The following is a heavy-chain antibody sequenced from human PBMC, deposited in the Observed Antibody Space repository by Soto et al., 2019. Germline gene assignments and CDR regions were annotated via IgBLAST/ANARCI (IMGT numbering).Heavy chain of an antibody. CDR3: ARVRYIAAAGPPLLHAFDI. Sequence: SETLSLTCDVYGGSFSGYYWSWIRQPPGKGLEWIGEINHSGSTNYNPSLKSRVTISVDTSKNQFSLKLSSVTAADTAVYYCARVRYIAAAGPPLLHAFDIWGQGTMVTVSS. V-gene: IGHV4-34*01. D-gene: IGHD6-13*01. J-gene: IGHJ3*02. CDR2: INHSGST. CDR1: GGSFSGYY.